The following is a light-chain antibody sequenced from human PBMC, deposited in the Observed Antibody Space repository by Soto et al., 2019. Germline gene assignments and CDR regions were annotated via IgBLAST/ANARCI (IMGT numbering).Light chain of an antibody. V-gene: IGLV2-8*01. CDR3: SSYAGSNNYV. J-gene: IGLJ1*01. CDR2: EVS. Sequence: QSALTQPPSASGSPGQSVTISCTGTSSDVGGYDRVSWYQQYPGKVPKLMIYEVSKRPSGVPDRFSASKSGNTASLTVSGLQTEDEADYYCSSYAGSNNYVFGTGTKVTVL. CDR1: SSDVGGYDR.